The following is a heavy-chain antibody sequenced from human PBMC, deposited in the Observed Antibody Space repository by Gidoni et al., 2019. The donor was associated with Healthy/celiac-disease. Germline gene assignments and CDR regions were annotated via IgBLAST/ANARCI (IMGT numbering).Heavy chain of an antibody. D-gene: IGHD4-17*01. Sequence: EVQLVESGGGLVQPGRSLRLSCTASGFTFGDYAMSWFRQAPGKGLEWIGFSRSKAYGGTTEYAASVKGRFTISRDDSKSIDYLQMNSLKTEDTAVYYCTRDDEAGDYASPPYYYYGMDVWGKGTTVTVSS. CDR1: GFTFGDYA. V-gene: IGHV3-49*03. CDR3: TRDDEAGDYASPPYYYYGMDV. CDR2: SRSKAYGGTT. J-gene: IGHJ6*04.